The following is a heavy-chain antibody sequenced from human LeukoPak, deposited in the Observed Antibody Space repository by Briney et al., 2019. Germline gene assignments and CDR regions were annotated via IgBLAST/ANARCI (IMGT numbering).Heavy chain of an antibody. CDR2: IIPIFGTA. Sequence: ASVKVSCKASGGTFSSYAISWVRQAPGQGLEWMGGIIPIFGTANYAQKFQGRVTITADESTSTAYMELSSLRSEDTAVYYCARARESPEGGDAFDIWGQGTMVTVSS. CDR3: ARARESPEGGDAFDI. D-gene: IGHD1-14*01. V-gene: IGHV1-69*13. J-gene: IGHJ3*02. CDR1: GGTFSSYA.